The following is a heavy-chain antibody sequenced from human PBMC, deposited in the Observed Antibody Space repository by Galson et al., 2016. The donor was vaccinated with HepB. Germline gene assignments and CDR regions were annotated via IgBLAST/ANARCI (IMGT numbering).Heavy chain of an antibody. J-gene: IGHJ4*02. CDR3: VRDKDWAFDS. D-gene: IGHD3-9*01. Sequence: SLRLSCAASGFTLSTNSMNWVRQAPGKGLQWVAKISASGATYYADSVKGRFTFSRDDAKNSLYLQMNSLRDEDTAVYYCVRDKDWAFDSWGPGALVTVSS. CDR1: GFTLSTNS. V-gene: IGHV3-48*02. CDR2: ISASGAT.